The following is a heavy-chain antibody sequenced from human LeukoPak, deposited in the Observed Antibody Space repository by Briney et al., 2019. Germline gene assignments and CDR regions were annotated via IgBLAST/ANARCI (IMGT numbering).Heavy chain of an antibody. Sequence: PGGSLRLSCAASGLTFSTYWMHWVRRAPGKGLVWVSRISTDRSVTSYADSVKGRFTISRDNAKNTMYLQMNSLRDEVTAVYYSARIGGSGSYSGHYFDHWGQGTLVTVSS. CDR2: ISTDRSVT. D-gene: IGHD3-10*01. CDR1: GLTFSTYW. J-gene: IGHJ4*02. V-gene: IGHV3-74*01. CDR3: ARIGGSGSYSGHYFDH.